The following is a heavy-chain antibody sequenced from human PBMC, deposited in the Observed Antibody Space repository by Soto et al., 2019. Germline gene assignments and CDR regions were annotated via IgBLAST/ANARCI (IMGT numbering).Heavy chain of an antibody. D-gene: IGHD2-2*01. Sequence: SETLSLTCTVSGGSISSSYWSWIRQPPGKGLAWIGYIYYSGSTYYNPSLKSRVTISVDTSKNQFSLKLSSVTAADTAVYYCARVYCSSTSCHYFDYWGQGTLVTVSS. CDR3: ARVYCSSTSCHYFDY. CDR2: IYYSGST. J-gene: IGHJ4*02. V-gene: IGHV4-59*12. CDR1: GGSISSSY.